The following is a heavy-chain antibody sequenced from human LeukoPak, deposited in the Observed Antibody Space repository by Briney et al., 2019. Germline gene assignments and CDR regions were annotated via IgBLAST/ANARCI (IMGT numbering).Heavy chain of an antibody. CDR3: AKGAAAGMDAFDI. V-gene: IGHV3-30*02. CDR1: GFTFSSYG. J-gene: IGHJ3*02. Sequence: PGGSLRLSCAASGFTFSSYGMHWVRQAPGKGLEWVAFIRYDGSNKYYADSVKGRFTISRDNSKNTLYLQMNSLRAEDTAVYYCAKGAAAGMDAFDIWGQGTMVTVSS. CDR2: IRYDGSNK. D-gene: IGHD6-13*01.